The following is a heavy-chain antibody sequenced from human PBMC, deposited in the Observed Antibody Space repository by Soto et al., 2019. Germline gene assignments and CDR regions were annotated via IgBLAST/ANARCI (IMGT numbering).Heavy chain of an antibody. CDR2: TGLNGRTT. Sequence: LRLSCAASGFPFSMSAMTWVRQAPGKGLEWVSTTGLNGRTTYYADSVKGRFTVSRDNTKNTLDLQMASLRAEDTAVYYCATVHSTSRSFDYWGQGTLVTVSS. D-gene: IGHD6-6*01. CDR1: GFPFSMSA. V-gene: IGHV3-23*01. J-gene: IGHJ4*02. CDR3: ATVHSTSRSFDY.